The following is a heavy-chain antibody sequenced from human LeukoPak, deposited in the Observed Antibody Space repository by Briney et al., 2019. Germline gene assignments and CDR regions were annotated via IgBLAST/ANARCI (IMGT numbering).Heavy chain of an antibody. Sequence: SVKVSCKASGGTFSSYAISWVRQAPGQGLEWMGRIIPILGIPNYAQKFQGRVTITADKSTSTAYMELSSLRSEDTAVYYCARWAAYCSSSSCPYFFDFWGQGTLVTVSS. D-gene: IGHD2-2*01. V-gene: IGHV1-69*04. J-gene: IGHJ4*02. CDR2: IIPILGIP. CDR1: GGTFSSYA. CDR3: ARWAAYCSSSSCPYFFDF.